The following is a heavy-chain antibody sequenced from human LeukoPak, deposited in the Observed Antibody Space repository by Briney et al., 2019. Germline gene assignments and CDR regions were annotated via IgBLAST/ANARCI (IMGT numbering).Heavy chain of an antibody. CDR3: ATTRAPSNGRVLYYMDV. D-gene: IGHD1-1*01. CDR1: GFTFSSYS. Sequence: GGSLRLSCAASGFTFSSYSMNWVRQAPGKGLEWVSSIISSSSHIYYADSVKGRFTISRDNAKNSLYLQMNSLRAEDTAVYYCATTRAPSNGRVLYYMDVWGKGTTATVSS. J-gene: IGHJ6*03. CDR2: IISSSSHI. V-gene: IGHV3-21*01.